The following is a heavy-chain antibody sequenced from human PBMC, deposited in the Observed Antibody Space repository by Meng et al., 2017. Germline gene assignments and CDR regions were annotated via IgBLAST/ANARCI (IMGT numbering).Heavy chain of an antibody. CDR1: GGSISSGGYY. D-gene: IGHD3-22*01. Sequence: LRLSCTVSGGSISSGGYYWSWIRQHPGKGLEWIGYIYYSGSTYYNPSLKSRVTISVDTSKNQFSLKLSSVTAADTAVYYCARDYYDSSGYYLDYWVQGTLVTVSS. CDR3: ARDYYDSSGYYLDY. V-gene: IGHV4-31*03. J-gene: IGHJ4*02. CDR2: IYYSGST.